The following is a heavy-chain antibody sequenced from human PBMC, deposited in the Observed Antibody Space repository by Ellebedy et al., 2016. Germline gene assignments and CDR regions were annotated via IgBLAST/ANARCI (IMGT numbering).Heavy chain of an antibody. Sequence: GESLKISCTVSGFSFSNYFMTWIRRAPGKGLEWVATISGGGDDTFFADSVKGRFTISRDNSKNTLYLEMNYLRVEDTALYYCRQGHYFDQWGQGALVTVSS. CDR2: ISGGGDDT. J-gene: IGHJ4*02. V-gene: IGHV3-23*01. CDR1: GFSFSNYF. CDR3: RQGHYFDQ.